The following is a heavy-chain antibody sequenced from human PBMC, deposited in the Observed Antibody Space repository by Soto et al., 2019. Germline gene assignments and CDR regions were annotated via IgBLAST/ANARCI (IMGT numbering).Heavy chain of an antibody. CDR3: ARTYIYDSCVYYVGLPLGFDY. J-gene: IGHJ4*02. CDR1: GYTFTSYG. D-gene: IGHD3-22*01. Sequence: ASVKVSCKASGYTFTSYGISWVRQAPGQGLEWMGWISAYNGNTNYAQKLQGRVTMTTDTSTSTAYMELRSLRSDDTAVYYCARTYIYDSCVYYVGLPLGFDYWGPGTLVTVFS. CDR2: ISAYNGNT. V-gene: IGHV1-18*01.